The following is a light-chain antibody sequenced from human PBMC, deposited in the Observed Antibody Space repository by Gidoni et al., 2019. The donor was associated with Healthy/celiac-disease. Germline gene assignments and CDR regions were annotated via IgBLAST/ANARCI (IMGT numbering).Light chain of an antibody. V-gene: IGLV5-39*01. CDR1: SGINVGSYR. CDR2: DKSDSVK. J-gene: IGLJ6*01. CDR3: AKLLQQHFNV. Sequence: QPVLTQPTSLSASPGASARFTCTLRSGINVGSYRIYWYQQKPGSLPRFLLRDKSDSVKKQGSGVPSHFSGSKDASSNAGLLLISGLQSEDEADYNCAKLLQQHFNVFGSGTKVTVL.